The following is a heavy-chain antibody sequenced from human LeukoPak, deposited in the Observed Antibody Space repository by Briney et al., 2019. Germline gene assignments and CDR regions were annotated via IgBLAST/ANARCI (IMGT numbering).Heavy chain of an antibody. CDR1: GFTFSSYE. J-gene: IGHJ6*04. D-gene: IGHD1-14*01. CDR2: ISSSGSTI. V-gene: IGHV3-48*03. CDR3: AQRSGSEYYYYGMDV. Sequence: GRSLRLSCAASGFTFSSYEMNWVRQAPGKGLEWVSYISSSGSTIYYADSVKGRFTISRDNAKNSLYLQMNSLRAEDTAVYYCAQRSGSEYYYYGMDVWGKGTTVTVSS.